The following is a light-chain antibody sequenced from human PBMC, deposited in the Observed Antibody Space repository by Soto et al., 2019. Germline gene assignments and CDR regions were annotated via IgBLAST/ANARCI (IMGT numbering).Light chain of an antibody. J-gene: IGKJ4*01. CDR2: AAS. CDR1: QDISTS. CDR3: QHYKTYPLT. Sequence: DIQMTQSPSSLSASVGDRVTFTCRANQDISTSLAWFQQKPGRGPKSLIYAASSLQSGVPSRFSGNVSGTDFSLTISSLQPEDFATYYCQHYKTYPLTFGGGTKVEI. V-gene: IGKV1-16*01.